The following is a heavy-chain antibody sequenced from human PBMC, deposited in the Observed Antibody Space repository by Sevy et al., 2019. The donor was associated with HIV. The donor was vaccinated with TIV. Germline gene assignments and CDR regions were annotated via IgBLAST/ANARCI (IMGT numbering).Heavy chain of an antibody. CDR2: IRNKANSYTT. Sequence: GGSLRLSCAASGFTFSDYYMDWVRQAPGKGLEWVGRIRNKANSYTTEFAASVKGGFTISRDDSRNSLYLQMNSLKTDETAVYYCASVMRRILWWSLDSWGQGTLVTVSS. CDR1: GFTFSDYY. D-gene: IGHD2-21*01. J-gene: IGHJ4*02. V-gene: IGHV3-72*01. CDR3: ASVMRRILWWSLDS.